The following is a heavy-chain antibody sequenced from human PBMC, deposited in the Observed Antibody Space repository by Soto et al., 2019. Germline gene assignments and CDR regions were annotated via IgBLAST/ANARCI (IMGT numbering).Heavy chain of an antibody. Sequence: ASVKVSCKASGYTFTSYDINWVRQASGQGLDWMGWMDPNSGKAGYAQKFQGRVTMTTDTSTSTVYMVLLSLRSDVTVVYYCAREGEMPYYYYGLDVWGQGTTVTVSS. V-gene: IGHV1-8*01. J-gene: IGHJ6*02. CDR2: MDPNSGKA. CDR1: GYTFTSYD. D-gene: IGHD3-16*01. CDR3: AREGEMPYYYYGLDV.